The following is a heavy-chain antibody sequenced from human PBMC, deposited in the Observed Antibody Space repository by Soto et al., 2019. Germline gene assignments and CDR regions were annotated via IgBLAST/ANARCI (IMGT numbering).Heavy chain of an antibody. D-gene: IGHD2-2*01. V-gene: IGHV4-30-4*01. CDR3: ARWVVLVPAARIYYYGMDV. CDR1: GGSISSGDYY. J-gene: IGHJ6*02. CDR2: IYYSGST. Sequence: PSETLSLTCTVSGGSISSGDYYWSWIRQPPGKGLEWIGYIYYSGSTYYNPSLKSRVTISVDTSKNQFSLKLSSVTAADTAVYYCARWVVLVPAARIYYYGMDVWAQRTTVTVSS.